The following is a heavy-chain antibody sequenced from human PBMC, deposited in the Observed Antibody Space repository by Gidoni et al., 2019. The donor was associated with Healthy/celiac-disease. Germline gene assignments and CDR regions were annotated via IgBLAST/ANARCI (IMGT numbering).Heavy chain of an antibody. J-gene: IGHJ4*02. CDR1: GFTFSSYG. V-gene: IGHV3-30*18. CDR2: ISYDGSNK. D-gene: IGHD3-3*01. Sequence: QVQLVESGGGVVQPGRSLRLSCAASGFTFSSYGMHWVRQAPGKGLEWVAVISYDGSNKYYADSVKGRFTISRDNSKNTLYLQMNSLRAEDTAVYYCAKVRRGRLLYRGAFDYWGQGTLVTVSS. CDR3: AKVRRGRLLYRGAFDY.